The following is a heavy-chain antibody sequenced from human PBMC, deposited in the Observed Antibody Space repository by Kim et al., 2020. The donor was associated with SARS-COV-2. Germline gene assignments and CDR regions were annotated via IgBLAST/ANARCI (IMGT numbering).Heavy chain of an antibody. CDR1: GFTFRNYA. CDR2: ISYDGTNK. CDR3: ATDLAQWLASRYFYGIDV. V-gene: IGHV3-30-3*01. Sequence: GGSLRLSCAASGFTFRNYALHWVRQAPGGPEWVSVISYDGTNKYYADSVRGRFTISRDNSKDTLYLHMNSLRIDETGLYYCATDLAQWLASRYFYGIDVWGQGTTVTVSS. D-gene: IGHD6-19*01. J-gene: IGHJ6*02.